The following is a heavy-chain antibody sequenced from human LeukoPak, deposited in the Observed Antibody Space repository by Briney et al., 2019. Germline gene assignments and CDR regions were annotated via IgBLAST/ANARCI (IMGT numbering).Heavy chain of an antibody. V-gene: IGHV1-2*02. CDR2: INPNSGGT. J-gene: IGHJ4*02. Sequence: GASVKVSCKASGYTFTGYYMHWVRQAPGQGLEWMGWINPNSGGTNYAQKFQGRVTMTRDTSISTAYMELSRLRSDDTAVYYCARDTDLEWLLSDFDYWGQGTLVTVSS. CDR1: GYTFTGYY. CDR3: ARDTDLEWLLSDFDY. D-gene: IGHD3-3*01.